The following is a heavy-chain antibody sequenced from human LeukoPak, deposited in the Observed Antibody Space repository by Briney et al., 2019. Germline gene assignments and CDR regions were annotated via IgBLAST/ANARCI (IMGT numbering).Heavy chain of an antibody. CDR2: ISNSGGRT. CDR1: GLTFSNYA. D-gene: IGHD2/OR15-2a*01. CDR3: AKRMGYDFGHFDY. Sequence: PGGSLRLSCAASGLTFSNYAVGWVRQAPGRGLEWVSAISNSGGRTYYADSVKGRFTISRDNFKNTLYLQMNSLRDDDAGVYYCAKRMGYDFGHFDYWGQGALVTVSS. J-gene: IGHJ4*02. V-gene: IGHV3-23*01.